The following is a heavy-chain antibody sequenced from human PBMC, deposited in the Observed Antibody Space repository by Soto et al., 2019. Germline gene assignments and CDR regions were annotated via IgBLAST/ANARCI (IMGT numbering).Heavy chain of an antibody. Sequence: DVQLVESGGGLVRPGGSLRLSCAASGFTFSSYWMHWVRQVPGKGLVWVSRINEYGSVINYADSGKCRFTIFRDNSKNTLYLEMNSLRAEDAAVYYCTRDIGGRGAYWGQGTLVTVSS. D-gene: IGHD3-16*01. CDR1: GFTFSSYW. CDR3: TRDIGGRGAY. V-gene: IGHV3-74*01. J-gene: IGHJ4*02. CDR2: INEYGSVI.